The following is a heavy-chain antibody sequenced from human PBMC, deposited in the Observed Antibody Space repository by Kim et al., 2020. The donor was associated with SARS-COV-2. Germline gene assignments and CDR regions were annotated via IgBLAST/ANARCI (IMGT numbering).Heavy chain of an antibody. V-gene: IGHV3-23*01. CDR3: ALVRGVIIDVGIDY. D-gene: IGHD3-10*02. CDR2: ISGSGGST. CDR1: GFTFSSYA. Sequence: GGSLRLSCAASGFTFSSYAMSWVRQAPGKGLEWVSAISGSGGSTYYADSVKGRFTISRDNSKNTLYLQMNSLRAEDTAVYYCALVRGVIIDVGIDYWGQGTLVTVSS. J-gene: IGHJ4*02.